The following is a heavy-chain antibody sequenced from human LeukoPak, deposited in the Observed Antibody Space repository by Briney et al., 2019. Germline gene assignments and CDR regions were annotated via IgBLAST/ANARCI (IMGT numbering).Heavy chain of an antibody. CDR1: GYSISSGYY. J-gene: IGHJ4*02. Sequence: SETLSLTCTVSGYSISSGYYWGWIRQPPGKGLEWIGSIYHSGSTYYNPSLKSRVTISVDTSKNQFSLKLSSVTAADTAVYYCARVRYRLAETYIDYWGQGTLVTISS. V-gene: IGHV4-38-2*02. CDR2: IYHSGST. CDR3: ARVRYRLAETYIDY. D-gene: IGHD3-16*01.